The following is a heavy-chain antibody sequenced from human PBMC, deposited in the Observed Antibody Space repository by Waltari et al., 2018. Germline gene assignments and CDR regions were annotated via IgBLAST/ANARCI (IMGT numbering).Heavy chain of an antibody. CDR2: INHSGST. Sequence: QVQLQQWGAGLLKPSETLSLTCAVYGGSFSGYYWSWIRQPPGKGLEWIGEINHSGSTNYNPSLKSRFTISVDTSKNQFSLKLSAVTAAETAGYYCARGQLTDYWGQGTLVTVSS. D-gene: IGHD2-2*01. CDR3: ARGQLTDY. V-gene: IGHV4-34*01. J-gene: IGHJ4*02. CDR1: GGSFSGYY.